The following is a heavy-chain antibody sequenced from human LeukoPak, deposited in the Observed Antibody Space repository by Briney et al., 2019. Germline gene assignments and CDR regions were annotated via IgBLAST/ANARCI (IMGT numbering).Heavy chain of an antibody. Sequence: GGSLRLSCAAFEFRFSNYWMTWARQAPGKGVEWVADIKQDGSEKYYVDSVRGRFTIPRQNAKNSLFLQMNSLRAEDTAVYYCARDPGYGDYVFDYWGQGTLVTVSS. V-gene: IGHV3-7*01. D-gene: IGHD4-17*01. J-gene: IGHJ4*02. CDR2: IKQDGSEK. CDR3: ARDPGYGDYVFDY. CDR1: EFRFSNYW.